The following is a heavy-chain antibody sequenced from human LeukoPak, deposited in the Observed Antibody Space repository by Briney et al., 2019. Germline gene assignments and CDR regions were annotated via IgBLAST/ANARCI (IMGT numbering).Heavy chain of an antibody. J-gene: IGHJ5*02. D-gene: IGHD6-13*01. V-gene: IGHV3-23*01. CDR3: AKDLNPGFIAEEPNWFDP. Sequence: QPGGSLRLSCAASGFTLSDYDMYWVRQAPNKGLECVSVISRGGGNTYYADSVKGRFTISRDNSKNTLYLQMNSLRAEDTAVYYCAKDLNPGFIAEEPNWFDPWGQGTLVTVSS. CDR1: GFTLSDYD. CDR2: ISRGGGNT.